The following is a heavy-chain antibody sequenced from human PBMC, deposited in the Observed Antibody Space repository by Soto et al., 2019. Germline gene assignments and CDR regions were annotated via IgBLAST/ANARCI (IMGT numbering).Heavy chain of an antibody. CDR1: GYTFTSYD. J-gene: IGHJ5*02. V-gene: IGHV1-8*01. CDR2: MNPNSGNT. Sequence: ASVKVSCKASGYTFTSYDINWVRQATGQGLEWMGWMNPNSGNTGYAQKFQGRVTMTRNTSISTAYMELSSLRSEDTAVYYCARGQMSYDYIWGSPPPWFDPWGQGTLVTVSS. D-gene: IGHD3-16*01. CDR3: ARGQMSYDYIWGSPPPWFDP.